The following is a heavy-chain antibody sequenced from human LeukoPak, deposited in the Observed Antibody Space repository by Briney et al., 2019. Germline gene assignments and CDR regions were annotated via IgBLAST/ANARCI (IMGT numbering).Heavy chain of an antibody. CDR2: ISDSGGST. D-gene: IGHD3-10*01. V-gene: IGHV3-23*01. J-gene: IGHJ4*02. Sequence: GGSLRLSCAASGFTFSSYEMNWVRQAPGKGLEWVSAISDSGGSTYYADSVKGRFTISRDNSKNTPYLQMNSLRAEDTAVYYCAKDRSGLELDYWGQGTLVTVSS. CDR1: GFTFSSYE. CDR3: AKDRSGLELDY.